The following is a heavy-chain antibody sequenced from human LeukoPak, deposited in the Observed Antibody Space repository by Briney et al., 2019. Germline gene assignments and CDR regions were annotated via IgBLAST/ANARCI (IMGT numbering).Heavy chain of an antibody. D-gene: IGHD5-18*01. J-gene: IGHJ4*02. CDR2: IYHSGST. CDR1: GYSISSGYY. V-gene: IGHV4-38-2*02. CDR3: ARVDSYGYFDC. Sequence: SETLSLTCTVSGYSISSGYYWGWIRQPPGKGLEWIGSIYHSGSTYYNPSLKSRVTISVDTSKNQFSLKLSSVTAADTAVYYCARVDSYGYFDCWGQGTLVTVSS.